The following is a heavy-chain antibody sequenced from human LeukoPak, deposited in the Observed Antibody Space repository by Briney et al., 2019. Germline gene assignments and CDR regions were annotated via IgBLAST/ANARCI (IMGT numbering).Heavy chain of an antibody. CDR2: INPNSGGT. V-gene: IGHV1-2*02. Sequence: ASVKVSCKASGYTFTDFYMHWVRQAPGQGLEWMGWINPNSGGTNYAQKFQGRVTMTRDTSTSTVYMELSSLRSEDTAVYYCACVVRGAFDIWGQGTLVTVSS. CDR1: GYTFTDFY. J-gene: IGHJ3*02. D-gene: IGHD2-21*01. CDR3: ACVVRGAFDI.